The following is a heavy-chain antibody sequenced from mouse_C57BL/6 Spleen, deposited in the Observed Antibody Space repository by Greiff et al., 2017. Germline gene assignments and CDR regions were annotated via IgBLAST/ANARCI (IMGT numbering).Heavy chain of an antibody. J-gene: IGHJ1*03. CDR1: GYTFTDYN. D-gene: IGHD2-14*01. Sequence: VQLQQSGPELVKPGASVKIPCKASGYTFTDYNMDWVKQSHGKSLEWIGDINPNNGGTIYNQKFKGKATLTVDKSSSTAYMELRSLTSEDTAVYYCAREYDDGAWYFDVWGTGTTVTVSS. V-gene: IGHV1-18*01. CDR2: INPNNGGT. CDR3: AREYDDGAWYFDV.